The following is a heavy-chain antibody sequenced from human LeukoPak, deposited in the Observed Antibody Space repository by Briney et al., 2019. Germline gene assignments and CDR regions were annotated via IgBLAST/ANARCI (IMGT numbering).Heavy chain of an antibody. CDR1: GFSFSSYG. J-gene: IGHJ4*02. Sequence: GRSLRLSCAASGFSFSSYGMHWVRQAPGKGLEWVAVISYDGSNKYYADSVKGRFTISRDNSKNTLYLQMNSLRAEDTAVYYCAKSGYSYDWYYFDYWGPGTLVTVSS. D-gene: IGHD5-18*01. V-gene: IGHV3-30*18. CDR3: AKSGYSYDWYYFDY. CDR2: ISYDGSNK.